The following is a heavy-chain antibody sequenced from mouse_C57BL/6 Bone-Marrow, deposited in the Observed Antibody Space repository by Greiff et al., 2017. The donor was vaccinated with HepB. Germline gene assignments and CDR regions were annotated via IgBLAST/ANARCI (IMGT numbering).Heavy chain of an antibody. D-gene: IGHD1-1*01. Sequence: DVQLQQSGAKLVKPGASVKLSCTASGFNIKDYYMHWVKQRTEQGLEWIGRIDPEDGETKYAPKFQVKATITADTSSNTAYLQLSSLTSEDTAVYYCVKALYGSPFAYWGQGTLVTVSA. V-gene: IGHV14-2*01. CDR3: VKALYGSPFAY. J-gene: IGHJ3*01. CDR2: IDPEDGET. CDR1: GFNIKDYY.